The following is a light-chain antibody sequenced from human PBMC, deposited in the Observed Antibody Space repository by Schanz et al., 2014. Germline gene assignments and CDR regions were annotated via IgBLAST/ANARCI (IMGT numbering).Light chain of an antibody. J-gene: IGLJ3*02. CDR3: SSYTSSTLGV. CDR2: EVI. Sequence: QSALTQPPSASGSPGQSVTISCTGTSSDVGGYNYVSWYQQHPGKAPKLMIYEVIKRPSGVPDRFSGSKSGNTASLAISGLQAEDEADYYCSSYTSSTLGVFGGGTKLTVL. CDR1: SSDVGGYNY. V-gene: IGLV2-8*01.